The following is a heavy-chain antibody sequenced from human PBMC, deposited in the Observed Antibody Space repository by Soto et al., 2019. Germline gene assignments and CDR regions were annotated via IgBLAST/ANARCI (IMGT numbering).Heavy chain of an antibody. Sequence: SETLALTCTVSGDSISNNYYYWSWIRQPPGKGLEWIGNIYYSGSTYYNPSLKSRLTISVDTSKNQFSLTLSSVTAADTALYYCARIHNFTLRYRHYYHGVDVWSQRTTVTGSS. V-gene: IGHV4-30-4*01. J-gene: IGHJ6*02. CDR1: GDSISNNYYY. CDR2: IYYSGST. D-gene: IGHD1-1*01. CDR3: ARIHNFTLRYRHYYHGVDV.